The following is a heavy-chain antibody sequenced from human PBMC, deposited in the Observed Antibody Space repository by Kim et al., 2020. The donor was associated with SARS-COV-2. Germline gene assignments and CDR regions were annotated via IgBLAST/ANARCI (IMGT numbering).Heavy chain of an antibody. CDR2: TSYDGSNK. J-gene: IGHJ3*02. CDR1: GFTLSNYG. D-gene: IGHD6-19*01. V-gene: IGHV3-30*18. CDR3: AKAFSSGWYAAFEI. Sequence: GGSLRLSCAASGFTLSNYGIHWVRQAPGKGLEWVAVTSYDGSNKYYADSVKGRFTISRDTSKNTLYLQMNSLRAEDTAVYYCAKAFSSGWYAAFEIWGQGTMVTVSS.